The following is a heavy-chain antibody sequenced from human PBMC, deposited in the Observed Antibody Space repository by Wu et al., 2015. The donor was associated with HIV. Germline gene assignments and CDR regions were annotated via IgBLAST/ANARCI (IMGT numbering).Heavy chain of an antibody. CDR1: GGTFINYA. Sequence: QVHLVQSGAEVKRPGSSVKVSCKASGGTFINYAINWVRQAPGEGLEWMGRITPLFSRPMYAQKFQGRVTITADGSTNTVYMELSSLQSEDTAVYFCAKANRIITNGIDFYHYYGMNVWGQGTTVTVS. CDR3: AKANRIITNGIDFYHYYGMNV. J-gene: IGHJ6*02. V-gene: IGHV1-69*13. CDR2: ITPLFSRP. D-gene: IGHD1-1*01.